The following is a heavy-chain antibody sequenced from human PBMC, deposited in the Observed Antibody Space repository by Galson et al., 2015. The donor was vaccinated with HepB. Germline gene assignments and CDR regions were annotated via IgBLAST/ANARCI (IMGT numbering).Heavy chain of an antibody. D-gene: IGHD6-13*01. J-gene: IGHJ2*01. CDR2: ISSSSTTI. CDR3: ARDLTGYSSTWRRYWFFDL. V-gene: IGHV3-48*04. CDR1: SSYS. Sequence: SSYSMNWVRQAPGKGLEWVSFISSSSTTIYYADSVKGRFTISRDDAKNSLYLQMNSLRAEDTAVYYCARDLTGYSSTWRRYWFFDLWGRGTLVTVSS.